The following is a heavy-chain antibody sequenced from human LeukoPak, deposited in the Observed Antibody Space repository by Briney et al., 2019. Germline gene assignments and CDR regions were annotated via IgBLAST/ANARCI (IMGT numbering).Heavy chain of an antibody. J-gene: IGHJ4*02. CDR1: GFTFSSYG. CDR3: ARGGITGTLY. V-gene: IGHV3-30*02. CDR2: IRYDGSNK. D-gene: IGHD1/OR15-1a*01. Sequence: PGGSLRLSCAASGFTFSSYGMHRVRQAPGKGLEWVAFIRYDGSNKYYADSVKGRFTISRDNSKNTLYLQMNSLRAEDTAVYYCARGGITGTLYWGQGTLVTVSS.